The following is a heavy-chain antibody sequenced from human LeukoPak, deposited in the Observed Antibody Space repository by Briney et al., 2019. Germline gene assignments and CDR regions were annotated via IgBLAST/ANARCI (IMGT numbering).Heavy chain of an antibody. CDR2: ISGYTGDT. Sequence: ASVKVSCKASGYTFSTYYMHWVRQARGQGLECMGWISGYTGDTKYAQILQGRFTVTTDTSTSTAYMELRSLTYDDTAVYYCARAGYCGDGGCRGGSAFDVWGQGTMVTVSS. V-gene: IGHV1-18*04. D-gene: IGHD2-15*01. CDR3: ARAGYCGDGGCRGGSAFDV. CDR1: GYTFSTYY. J-gene: IGHJ3*01.